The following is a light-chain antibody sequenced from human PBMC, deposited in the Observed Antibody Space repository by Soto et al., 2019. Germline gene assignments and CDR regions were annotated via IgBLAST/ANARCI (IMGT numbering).Light chain of an antibody. Sequence: QALLAPPPSGPGTHGQKYTISCSGNNSNIGSNTVNWYQHLPGTAPKLLIYYANLRPSGVPDRISGSNYGTPASLAISGLQSDDEADYHCAAWDDSRNSRVFGTVTKGHRP. CDR1: NSNIGSNT. CDR2: YAN. V-gene: IGLV1-44*01. CDR3: AAWDDSRNSRV. J-gene: IGLJ1*01.